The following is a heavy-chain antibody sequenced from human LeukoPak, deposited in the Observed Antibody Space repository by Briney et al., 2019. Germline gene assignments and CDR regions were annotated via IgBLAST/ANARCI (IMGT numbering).Heavy chain of an antibody. CDR1: GFTFSSYW. D-gene: IGHD3-10*01. J-gene: IGHJ4*02. CDR2: IKQDGSEK. CDR3: ARGLWFGETYFDY. V-gene: IGHV3-7*04. Sequence: PGGSLRLSCAASGFTFSSYWMSWVRQAQGKGLEWVANIKQDGSEKYYVDSVKGRFTISRDNAKTSLYLQMNSLRAEDTAVYYCARGLWFGETYFDYWGQGTLVTVSS.